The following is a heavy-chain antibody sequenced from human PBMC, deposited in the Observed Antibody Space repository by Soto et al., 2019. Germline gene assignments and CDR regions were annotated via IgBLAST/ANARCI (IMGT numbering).Heavy chain of an antibody. J-gene: IGHJ5*02. D-gene: IGHD2-2*01. CDR1: GYSCVNYG. V-gene: IGHV5-10-1*01. CDR2: IDPGNSYT. Sequence: VSLSICWKGAGYSCVNYGIRWVRQMPGKGLEWMGRIDPGNSYTNYSPSFQGHVTISADTSIDTAYLQWTSLKVSDTAMYYCARMYCSSASGLRAWGQRTLVTVSS. CDR3: ARMYCSSASGLRA.